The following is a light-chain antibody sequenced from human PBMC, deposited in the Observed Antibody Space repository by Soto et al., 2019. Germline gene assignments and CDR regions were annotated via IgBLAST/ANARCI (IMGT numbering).Light chain of an antibody. CDR3: QSFDTILRGSV. Sequence: QSVLTQPPSVSGAPGQRVTISCTGTTSNIGAGYDVNWYHQPPGAAPKLLISGNNNRTSGVPDRFSGSRSGTSASLAITWLQAEDEADYYGQSFDTILRGSVFCGGTKLTVL. J-gene: IGLJ3*02. V-gene: IGLV1-40*01. CDR1: TSNIGAGYD. CDR2: GNN.